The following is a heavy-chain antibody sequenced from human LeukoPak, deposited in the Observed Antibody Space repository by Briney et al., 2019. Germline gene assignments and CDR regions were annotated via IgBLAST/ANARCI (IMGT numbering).Heavy chain of an antibody. V-gene: IGHV4-59*01. CDR1: GGSISSYY. J-gene: IGHJ5*02. CDR2: IYYSGST. CDR3: AGGAYYDFWSGYYPNWFDP. Sequence: SETLSLTCTVSGGSISSYYWSWIRQPPGKGLEWIGYIYYSGSTNYNPSLKSRVTISVDTSKNQFSLKLSSVTAADTAVYYCAGGAYYDFWSGYYPNWFDPWGQGTLVTVSS. D-gene: IGHD3-3*01.